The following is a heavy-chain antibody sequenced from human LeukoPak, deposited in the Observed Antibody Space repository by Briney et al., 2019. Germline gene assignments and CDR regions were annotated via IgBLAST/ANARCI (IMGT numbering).Heavy chain of an antibody. CDR3: VKGGGSGSYYTGLDY. CDR2: ISSNGGST. D-gene: IGHD3-10*01. J-gene: IGHJ4*02. Sequence: PGGSLRLSCSASGFTFSSYAMHWVRQAPGKGLEYVSAISSNGGSTYYADSVKGRFTISRDNSKNTLYLQMSSLRAEDTAVYYCVKGGGSGSYYTGLDYWGQGTLVTVSS. CDR1: GFTFSSYA. V-gene: IGHV3-64D*06.